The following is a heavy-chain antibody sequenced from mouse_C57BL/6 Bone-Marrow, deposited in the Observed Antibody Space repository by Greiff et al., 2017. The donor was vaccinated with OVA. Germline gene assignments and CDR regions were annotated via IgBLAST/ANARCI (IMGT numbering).Heavy chain of an antibody. Sequence: QVQLKESGPGLVAPSQSLSITCTVSGFSFTSYGVHWVRQPPGKGLEWLVLIWSDGSTTYNSTLKVRLSISKDNSKSQVFLKMNSLQTYDTAMYYCSSCYDSYAMDYWGQGTSVTVSS. CDR2: IWSDGST. CDR3: SSCYDSYAMDY. V-gene: IGHV2-6*03. D-gene: IGHD1-1*02. J-gene: IGHJ4*01. CDR1: GFSFTSYG.